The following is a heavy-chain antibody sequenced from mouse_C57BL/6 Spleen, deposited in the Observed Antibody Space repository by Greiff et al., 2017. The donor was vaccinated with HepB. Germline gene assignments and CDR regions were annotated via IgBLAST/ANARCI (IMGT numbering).Heavy chain of an antibody. CDR3: ARRGSSPVDYFDY. D-gene: IGHD1-1*01. CDR2: IDPSDSYT. CDR1: GYTFTSYW. Sequence: VQLQQPGAELVMPGASVKLSCKASGYTFTSYWMHWVKQRPGQGLEWIGEIDPSDSYTNYNQKFKGKSTLTVDKSSSTAYMQLSSLTSEDSAVYYCARRGSSPVDYFDYWGQGTTLTVSS. V-gene: IGHV1-69*01. J-gene: IGHJ2*01.